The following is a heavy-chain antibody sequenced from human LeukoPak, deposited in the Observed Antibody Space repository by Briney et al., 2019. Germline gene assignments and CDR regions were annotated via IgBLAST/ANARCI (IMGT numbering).Heavy chain of an antibody. CDR2: IYSGGST. Sequence: GGSLRLSCAASGFXVSSNYMSWVRQAPGKGLEWVSFIYSGGSTYYADSLKGRFTISRDNSKNTLYLQMNSLRAEDTAVYYCAGRGWLLPHDAFDIWGQGTMVTVSS. D-gene: IGHD3-22*01. J-gene: IGHJ3*02. CDR1: GFXVSSNY. V-gene: IGHV3-53*01. CDR3: AGRGWLLPHDAFDI.